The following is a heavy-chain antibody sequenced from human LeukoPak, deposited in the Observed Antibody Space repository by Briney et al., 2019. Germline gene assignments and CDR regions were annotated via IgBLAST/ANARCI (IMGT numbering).Heavy chain of an antibody. CDR2: IYTSGST. V-gene: IGHV4-4*07. D-gene: IGHD5-12*01. CDR3: ARTPSAATRTDAFDI. Sequence: SETLSLTCTVSGGSISSYYWSWIRQPAGKGLEWIGRIYTSGSTNYNPSLKSRVTISVDKSKNQFSLKLSSVTAADTAVYYCARTPSAATRTDAFDIWGQGTMVTVSS. J-gene: IGHJ3*02. CDR1: GGSISSYY.